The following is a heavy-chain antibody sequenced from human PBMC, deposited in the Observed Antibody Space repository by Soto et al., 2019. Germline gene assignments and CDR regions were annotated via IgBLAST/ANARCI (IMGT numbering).Heavy chain of an antibody. CDR3: ARVRQWLVWYYFDY. CDR2: INAGNGNT. J-gene: IGHJ4*02. CDR1: GYTFTSYA. Sequence: AASVKVSCKASGYTFTSYAMHWVRQAPGQRLEWMGWINAGNGNTKYSQKFQGRVTITRDTSASTAYMELSSLRSEDTAVYYCARVRQWLVWYYFDYWGQGTLVTVSS. D-gene: IGHD6-19*01. V-gene: IGHV1-3*01.